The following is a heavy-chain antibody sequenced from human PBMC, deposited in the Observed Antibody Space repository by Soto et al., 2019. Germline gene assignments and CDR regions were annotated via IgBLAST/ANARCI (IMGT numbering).Heavy chain of an antibody. CDR3: AKMVGDTLVDY. J-gene: IGHJ4*02. V-gene: IGHV4-4*02. D-gene: IGHD2-8*01. CDR1: GASISSTSSGDW. CDR2: IHHSGNS. Sequence: QVQLQESGPGLVKPSGTLSLTCTVSGASISSTSSGDWWSWVRQPPGKGPEWIGEIHHSGNSNYNPSLHSRVTMSVDKSKNQFPLRLSSVTPADTAVYYCAKMVGDTLVDYWGQGTLVTVSS.